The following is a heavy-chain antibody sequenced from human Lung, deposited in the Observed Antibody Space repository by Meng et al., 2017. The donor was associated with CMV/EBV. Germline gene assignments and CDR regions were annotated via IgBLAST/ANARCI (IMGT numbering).Heavy chain of an antibody. CDR1: GGSIGSGGYY. CDR3: AREAGRDGYATPKFDY. J-gene: IGHJ4*02. V-gene: IGHV4-31*03. Sequence: QGQPQESGPGLVKPSQPLSLTCTVSGGSIGSGGYYWSWIRQHPGKGLEWIGYIYYTGSTFYNPSLKSRVTISVDTSKNQFSLKLIPATAADTAVYYCAREAGRDGYATPKFDYWGQGTLVTVSS. D-gene: IGHD5-24*01. CDR2: IYYTGST.